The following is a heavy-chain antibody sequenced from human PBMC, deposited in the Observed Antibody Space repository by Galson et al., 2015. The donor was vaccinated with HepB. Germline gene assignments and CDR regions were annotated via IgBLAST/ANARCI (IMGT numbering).Heavy chain of an antibody. D-gene: IGHD5-24*01. Sequence: SLRLSCAASGFTFSSYAMHWVRQAPGTGLEWVALISYDGRKKYYADSVKGRFSISRDNSKNTVFLLMNSLRAEDTAVYYCVRDLAEMPGHWGQGTLVTVSS. CDR3: VRDLAEMPGH. CDR2: ISYDGRKK. V-gene: IGHV3-30-3*01. CDR1: GFTFSSYA. J-gene: IGHJ4*02.